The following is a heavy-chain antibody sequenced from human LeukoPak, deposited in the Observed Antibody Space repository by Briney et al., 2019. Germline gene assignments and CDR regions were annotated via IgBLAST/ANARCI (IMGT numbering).Heavy chain of an antibody. CDR2: ISDSGANT. V-gene: IGHV3-23*01. J-gene: IGHJ4*02. CDR3: AKGHIVVVVAALYFDY. Sequence: PGGSLRLSCAASGFTFSTYGMSWVRQAPGKGLEWVSSISDSGANTYYADSVKGRFTISRDNSKNTLYLQMNSLRAEDTAVYYCAKGHIVVVVAALYFDYWGQGTLVTVSS. D-gene: IGHD2-15*01. CDR1: GFTFSTYG.